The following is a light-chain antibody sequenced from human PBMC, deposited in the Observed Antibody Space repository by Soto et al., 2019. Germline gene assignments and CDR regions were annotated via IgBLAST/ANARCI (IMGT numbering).Light chain of an antibody. CDR1: PSVTNY. J-gene: IGKJ1*01. CDR2: GAF. V-gene: IGKV3-11*01. Sequence: IGLTQSAATLSLSPGERATLSCRASPSVTNYLAWYQQKPGQPPRLLIYGAFNRAAGIPARFSGSGSGTDFTLTISSLEPEDSAVYYCQQRRTFGQGTKVDI. CDR3: QQRRT.